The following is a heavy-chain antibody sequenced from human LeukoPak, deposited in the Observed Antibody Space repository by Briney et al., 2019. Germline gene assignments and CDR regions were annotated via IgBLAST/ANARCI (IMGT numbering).Heavy chain of an antibody. CDR3: ARVFRRELYYYYYGMDV. V-gene: IGHV4-34*01. D-gene: IGHD3-10*01. CDR2: INHSGST. CDR1: GGSFSGYY. Sequence: SETLSLTCAVYGGSFSGYYWSWIRQPPGKGLEWIGEINHSGSTNYNPSLKSRVTISVDTSKNQFSLKLSSVTAADTAAYYCARVFRRELYYYYYGMDVWGQGTTVTVSS. J-gene: IGHJ6*02.